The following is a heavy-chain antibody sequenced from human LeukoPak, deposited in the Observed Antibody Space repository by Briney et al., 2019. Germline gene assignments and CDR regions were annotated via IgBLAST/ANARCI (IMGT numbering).Heavy chain of an antibody. CDR3: ARDGYGSGSSRFDY. CDR2: ISYDGSNK. Sequence: GRSLRLSCVASGFSFSSYAIHWVRQAPGKGLEWIAVISYDGSNKYYADSVKGRFTISRDNSKITLYLQMNSLRAEDTAVYYCARDGYGSGSSRFDYWGQGTLVTVSS. J-gene: IGHJ4*02. CDR1: GFSFSSYA. D-gene: IGHD3-10*01. V-gene: IGHV3-30-3*01.